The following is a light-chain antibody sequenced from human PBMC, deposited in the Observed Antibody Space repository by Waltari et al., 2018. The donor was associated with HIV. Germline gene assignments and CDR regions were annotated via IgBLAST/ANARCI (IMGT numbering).Light chain of an antibody. CDR3: QAWDSSTCV. Sequence: SYDLTQPPSVSVSPGQPANITCSGDKLGDKYACWYQRKPGQSPVLVIYQDTKRPSGIPERFSGSNSGKTASRTISGTQAMDEADYYCQAWDSSTCVFGGGTKLTVL. J-gene: IGLJ2*01. CDR2: QDT. CDR1: KLGDKY. V-gene: IGLV3-1*01.